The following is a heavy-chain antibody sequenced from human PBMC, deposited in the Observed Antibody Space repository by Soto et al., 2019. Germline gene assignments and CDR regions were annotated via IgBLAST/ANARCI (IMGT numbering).Heavy chain of an antibody. V-gene: IGHV1-69*13. CDR1: GGTFSSSA. CDR3: ARGDYYDSSGYYRNWFDP. Sequence: SVKVSCKASGGTFSSSAISWVRQAPGQGLEWMGGIIPIFGTANYAQKFQGRVTITADESTSTAYMELSSLRSEDTAVYYCARGDYYDSSGYYRNWFDPWGRGSLVTVSS. CDR2: IIPIFGTA. J-gene: IGHJ5*02. D-gene: IGHD3-22*01.